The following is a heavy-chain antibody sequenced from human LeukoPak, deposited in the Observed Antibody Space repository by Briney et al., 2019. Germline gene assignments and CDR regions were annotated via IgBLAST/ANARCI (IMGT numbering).Heavy chain of an antibody. CDR3: ARGPYSGKPIGY. V-gene: IGHV3-30-3*01. J-gene: IGHJ4*02. CDR1: VCTFSSYS. D-gene: IGHD1-26*01. CDR2: ISYDGSNK. Sequence: GESLRLSCAASVCTFSSYSMHWVREAPGKGLEWVAVISYDGSNKYYADSVKGRFTISRDNSKNTLYLQMNSLRAEDTAVYYCARGPYSGKPIGYWGQGTLVTVSS.